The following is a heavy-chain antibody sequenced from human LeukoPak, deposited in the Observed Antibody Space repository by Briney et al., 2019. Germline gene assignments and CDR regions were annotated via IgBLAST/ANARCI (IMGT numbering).Heavy chain of an antibody. CDR2: IYYSGST. CDR1: GGSISSYY. CDR3: AREGFSGYDPSWFDP. V-gene: IGHV4-59*01. Sequence: SETLSLTCTVSGGSISSYYWSWIRQPPGKGLEWIGYIYYSGSTNYNPSLKSRVTISVDTSKNQFSLKLSSVTAADTAVYYCAREGFSGYDPSWFDPWGQGTLVTASS. D-gene: IGHD5-12*01. J-gene: IGHJ5*02.